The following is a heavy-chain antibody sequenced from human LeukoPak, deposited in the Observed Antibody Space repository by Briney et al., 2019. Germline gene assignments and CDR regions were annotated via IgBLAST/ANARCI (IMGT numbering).Heavy chain of an antibody. J-gene: IGHJ5*02. CDR1: GYTFTIHG. Sequence: ASVKVSFKASGYTFTIHGISWVRQAPGQGLELMGWISAYNGNTNYAQKLQGRVTMTTDTSTSTAYMELRSLRSDDTAVYYCARGARRYSGSYQPWGQGTLVTVSS. CDR3: ARGARRYSGSYQP. D-gene: IGHD1-26*01. CDR2: ISAYNGNT. V-gene: IGHV1-18*01.